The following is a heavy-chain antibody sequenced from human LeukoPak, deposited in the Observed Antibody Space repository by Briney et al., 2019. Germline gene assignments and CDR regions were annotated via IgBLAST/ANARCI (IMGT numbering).Heavy chain of an antibody. CDR2: IIPIFGTA. CDR1: GGTFSSYA. V-gene: IGHV1-69*05. CDR3: ARSASYSNYGAYYYYYMDV. D-gene: IGHD4-11*01. J-gene: IGHJ6*03. Sequence: SVKVSCKASGGTFSSYAISWVRQAPGQGLEWMGGIIPIFGTANYAQKFQGRVTITTDESTSTAYMELCSLRSEDTAVYYCARSASYSNYGAYYYYYMDVWGEGTTVTVSS.